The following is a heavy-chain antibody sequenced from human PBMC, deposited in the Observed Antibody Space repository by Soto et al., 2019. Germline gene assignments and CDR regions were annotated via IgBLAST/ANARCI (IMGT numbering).Heavy chain of an antibody. CDR2: IYYSGST. J-gene: IGHJ4*02. CDR3: ARHVYSTTYFDY. D-gene: IGHD4-4*01. Sequence: SETLSLTCTVSGVSISSGGYYWGWIRPPPGKGLEWIGSIYYSGSTYYNPSLKSRVTISVDTSKNQFSLKLSSVTAADTAVYYCARHVYSTTYFDYWGQGTLVTVSS. CDR1: GVSISSGGYY. V-gene: IGHV4-39*01.